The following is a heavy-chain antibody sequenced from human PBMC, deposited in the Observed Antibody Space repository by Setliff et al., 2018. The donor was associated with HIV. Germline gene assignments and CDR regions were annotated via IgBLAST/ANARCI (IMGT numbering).Heavy chain of an antibody. CDR1: GYTLTEVS. CDR3: AFNQGAPSYYYYYYMDV. V-gene: IGHV1-24*01. Sequence: ASVKVSCKISGYTLTEVSMHWVRQAPGKGLEWMGYFDPEDGETVHAQKFQGRVTMTEDTSTDTAYMELSGLRSEDTAVYYCAFNQGAPSYYYYYYMDVWGKGTTVTVSS. CDR2: FDPEDGET. J-gene: IGHJ6*03.